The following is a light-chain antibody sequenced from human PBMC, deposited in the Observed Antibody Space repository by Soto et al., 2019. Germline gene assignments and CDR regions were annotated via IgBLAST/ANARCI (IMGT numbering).Light chain of an antibody. CDR2: YDS. Sequence: SYELTQPPSVSVAPGKTARITCGGNNIGSKSVHWYQQKPGQAPVLVIYYDSDRPSGIPERFSSSNSGNTATLTISRVEAGDEADYYCQVWDSSSDLYYVFGTGTKVTVL. CDR3: QVWDSSSDLYYV. CDR1: NIGSKS. J-gene: IGLJ1*01. V-gene: IGLV3-21*04.